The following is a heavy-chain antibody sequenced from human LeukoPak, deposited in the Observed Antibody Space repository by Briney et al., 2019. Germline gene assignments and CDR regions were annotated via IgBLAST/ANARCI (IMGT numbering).Heavy chain of an antibody. D-gene: IGHD3-10*01. J-gene: IGHJ3*02. CDR1: GYSISSGYY. Sequence: SETLSLTCTVSGYSISSGYYWGWIRQPPGKGLEWIGSIYHSGSTYYNPSLKSRVTISVDTSKNQFSLKLSSVTAADTAVYYCARRGYRVYYYGSGSPTGAFDIWGQGTMVTVSS. CDR3: ARRGYRVYYYGSGSPTGAFDI. V-gene: IGHV4-38-2*02. CDR2: IYHSGST.